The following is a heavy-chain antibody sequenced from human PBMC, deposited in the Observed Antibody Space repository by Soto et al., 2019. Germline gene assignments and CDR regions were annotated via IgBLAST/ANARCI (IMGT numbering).Heavy chain of an antibody. D-gene: IGHD1-26*01. Sequence: QITLKESGPTLVKPTQTLTLTCTFSGFSLSTSGVGVGWIRQPPGKALEWLALIYWDDDKRYSPSLKSRLTITQDTSKNHVVLTMTNMDPVDTATYYCAHSRAVGDYGYFDYWGQGTLVTVSS. J-gene: IGHJ4*02. CDR3: AHSRAVGDYGYFDY. CDR1: GFSLSTSGVG. CDR2: IYWDDDK. V-gene: IGHV2-5*02.